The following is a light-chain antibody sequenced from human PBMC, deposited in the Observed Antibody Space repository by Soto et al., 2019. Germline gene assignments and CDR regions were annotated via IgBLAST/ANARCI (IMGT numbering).Light chain of an antibody. Sequence: QSALTQPPSASGSPGQSVTISCTGTSSDVGGYNYVSWYQQYPGRAPKLMIYEVTNRPSGVPDRFSGSNSGNTASLTVSGLQAEDEADYYCSSYAASNNFYFVFGGGTKVTVL. CDR2: EVT. CDR3: SSYAASNNFYFV. J-gene: IGLJ3*02. V-gene: IGLV2-8*01. CDR1: SSDVGGYNY.